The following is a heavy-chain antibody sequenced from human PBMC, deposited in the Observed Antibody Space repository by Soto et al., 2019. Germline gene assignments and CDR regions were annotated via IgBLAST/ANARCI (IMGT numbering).Heavy chain of an antibody. D-gene: IGHD1-26*01. J-gene: IGHJ4*02. CDR3: ARDPGGATYYFDY. V-gene: IGHV1-2*04. Sequence: QVQLVQSGAEVKKPGASVKVSCKASGYTFTGYYMHWVRQAPGQGLEWMGWINPNSGGTNYAQKFQGWVTMPRDTSISTAYMELSRLRSDDTAVYYCARDPGGATYYFDYWGQGTLVTVSS. CDR2: INPNSGGT. CDR1: GYTFTGYY.